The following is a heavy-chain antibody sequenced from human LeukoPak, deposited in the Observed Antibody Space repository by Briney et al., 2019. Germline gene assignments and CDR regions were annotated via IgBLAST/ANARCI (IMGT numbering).Heavy chain of an antibody. Sequence: GGSLRLSCAASGFTFSNYAMSWVRQAPGKGLEWVSTITGSGGSTYYADSVKGRFTISRDISKNTLYLQMNSLSAEDTAVYYCARGSGYFLDFDYWGQGTLVTVSS. CDR2: ITGSGGST. V-gene: IGHV3-23*01. CDR3: ARGSGYFLDFDY. J-gene: IGHJ4*02. CDR1: GFTFSNYA. D-gene: IGHD3-22*01.